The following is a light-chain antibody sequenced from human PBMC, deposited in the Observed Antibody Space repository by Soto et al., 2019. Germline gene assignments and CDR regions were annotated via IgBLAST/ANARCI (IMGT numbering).Light chain of an antibody. CDR3: QQSYSTPPLT. V-gene: IGKV3-11*01. CDR1: QSITTS. J-gene: IGKJ4*01. Sequence: EVVLTQSPATLSLSPGERATLSCRASQSITTSLAWYQQKPGQAPRLLIYDASTRATGIPARFSGSGSGTDFTLTISSLQPEDFATYYCQQSYSTPPLTFGGGTKVEIK. CDR2: DAS.